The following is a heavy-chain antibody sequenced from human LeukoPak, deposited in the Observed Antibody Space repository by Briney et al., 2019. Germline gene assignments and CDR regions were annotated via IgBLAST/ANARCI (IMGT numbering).Heavy chain of an antibody. CDR2: IYHSGST. CDR1: GGSISSGGYS. Sequence: PSQTLSLTCAVSGGSISSGGYSWSWIRQPPGKGLEWIGYIYHSGSTYYNPSLKSRVTISVDKSKNQFSLKLSSVTAADTAVYYCARSAPPFFTYYYGSGPSYAFDIWGQGTMVTVSS. D-gene: IGHD3-10*01. J-gene: IGHJ3*02. CDR3: ARSAPPFFTYYYGSGPSYAFDI. V-gene: IGHV4-30-2*01.